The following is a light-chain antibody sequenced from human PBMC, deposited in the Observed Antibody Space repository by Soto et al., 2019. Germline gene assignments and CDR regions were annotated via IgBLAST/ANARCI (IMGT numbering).Light chain of an antibody. J-gene: IGKJ1*01. CDR1: QSVSTY. CDR3: QQRSNWPPAWT. Sequence: EIVLTQSPATLSLSPGERATLSCRASQSVSTYLAWYQQKPGQAPRLLIYDASKRATGIPVRFSGSGSGTDFPLTLPSLEPEDFGVYYCQQRSNWPPAWTFGQGTKVDIK. V-gene: IGKV3-11*01. CDR2: DAS.